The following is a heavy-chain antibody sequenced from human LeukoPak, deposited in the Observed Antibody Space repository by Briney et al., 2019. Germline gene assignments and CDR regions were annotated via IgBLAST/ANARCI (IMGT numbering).Heavy chain of an antibody. J-gene: IGHJ4*02. CDR1: GGSISSYY. CDR2: IYYSGST. Sequence: SETLSLTCTVSGGSISSYYWSWIRQPPGEGLEWIGYIYYSGSTNYNPSLKSRVTISVDTSKNQFSLKLSSVTAADTAVYYCARTDYYDSSGYPYWGQGTLVTVSS. D-gene: IGHD3-22*01. V-gene: IGHV4-59*01. CDR3: ARTDYYDSSGYPY.